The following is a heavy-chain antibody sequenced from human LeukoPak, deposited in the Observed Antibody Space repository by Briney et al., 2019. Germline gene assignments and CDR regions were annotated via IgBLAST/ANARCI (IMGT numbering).Heavy chain of an antibody. D-gene: IGHD4-17*01. V-gene: IGHV4-34*01. CDR2: INHSGST. CDR3: ARSYGDYVWFSAFDI. Sequence: SETLSLTCAVYGGSFSGYYWSWIRQPPGKGLEWIGEINHSGSTNYNPSLKSRVTISVDTSKNQFSLKLSSVTAADTAVYYCARSYGDYVWFSAFDIWGQGTIVTVSS. CDR1: GGSFSGYY. J-gene: IGHJ3*02.